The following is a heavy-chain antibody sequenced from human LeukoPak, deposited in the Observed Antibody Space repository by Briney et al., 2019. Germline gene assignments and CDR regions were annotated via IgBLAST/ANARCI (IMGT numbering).Heavy chain of an antibody. V-gene: IGHV1-18*01. CDR2: IAADNSTT. Sequence: ASVRVSCKAFGYTFTSHPITWVRQAPGQGLEWMGWIAADNSTTNYAQRLQGRVTMTTDTSTTTAYMELRSLRSDDTAVYYCARAANHGFWSVIRDYYYYMDIWGKGTTVTVSS. J-gene: IGHJ6*03. CDR1: GYTFTSHP. D-gene: IGHD3-3*01. CDR3: ARAANHGFWSVIRDYYYYMDI.